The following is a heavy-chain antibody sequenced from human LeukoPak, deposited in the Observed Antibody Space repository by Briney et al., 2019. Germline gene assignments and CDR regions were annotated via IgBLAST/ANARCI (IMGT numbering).Heavy chain of an antibody. CDR3: ARLHDSSGYYYAAREYYFDY. J-gene: IGHJ4*02. V-gene: IGHV4-34*01. Sequence: SETLSLTCAVYGGSFSGYYWSWIRQPPGKGLEWIGEIKHSGSTNYNPSLKSRVTISVDTSKNQFSLKLSSVTAADTAVYYCARLHDSSGYYYAAREYYFDYWGQGTLVTVSS. CDR1: GGSFSGYY. CDR2: IKHSGST. D-gene: IGHD3-22*01.